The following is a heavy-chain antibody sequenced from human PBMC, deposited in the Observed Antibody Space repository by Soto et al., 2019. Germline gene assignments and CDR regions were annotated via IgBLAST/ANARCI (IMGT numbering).Heavy chain of an antibody. J-gene: IGHJ6*02. V-gene: IGHV4-39*01. CDR2: MYFTGSS. CDR1: GGSISISSYY. CDR3: ARHEGSNPFYSGVDV. D-gene: IGHD6-13*01. Sequence: SETLSLTCTLSGGSISISSYYWGWIRQTPGKGLEWIGSMYFTGSSYYNPSLNSRVTISLDTSKNQFSLKLSSLTAEDTAVYFCARHEGSNPFYSGVDVWGQGTTVTVSS.